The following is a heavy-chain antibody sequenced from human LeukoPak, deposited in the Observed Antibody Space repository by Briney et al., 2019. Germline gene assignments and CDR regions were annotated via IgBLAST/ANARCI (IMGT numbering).Heavy chain of an antibody. CDR2: ISAYNGNT. D-gene: IGHD1-26*01. CDR1: GYTFTSYG. Sequence: GASVKVSCMASGYTFTSYGISWVRQAPGQGLEWMGWISAYNGNTNYAQKLQGRVTMTTDTSTSTAYMELRGLRSDDTAVYYCARVFSGATGYYFDYWGQGTLVTVSS. V-gene: IGHV1-18*01. CDR3: ARVFSGATGYYFDY. J-gene: IGHJ4*02.